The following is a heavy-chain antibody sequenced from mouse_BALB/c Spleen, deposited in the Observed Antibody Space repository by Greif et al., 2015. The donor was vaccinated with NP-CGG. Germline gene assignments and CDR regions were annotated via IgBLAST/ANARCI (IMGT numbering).Heavy chain of an antibody. CDR3: AREPMITTGFAY. Sequence: EVKLVESGGGLVQPGGSLKLSCAASGFTFSSYGMSWVRQTPDKRLELVATINSNGGSTYYPDSVKGRFTISRDNAKNTLYLQMSSLKSEDTAMYYCAREPMITTGFAYWGQGTLVTVSA. V-gene: IGHV5-6-3*01. J-gene: IGHJ3*01. CDR2: INSNGGST. CDR1: GFTFSSYG. D-gene: IGHD2-4*01.